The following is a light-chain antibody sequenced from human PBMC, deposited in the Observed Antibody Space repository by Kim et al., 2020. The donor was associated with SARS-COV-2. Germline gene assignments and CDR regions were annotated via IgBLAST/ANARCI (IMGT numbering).Light chain of an antibody. CDR3: AAWDDSLSAYYV. CDR1: SSNIGSNY. Sequence: QRVTSCCSGSSSNIGSNYVYWYQQLPGTAPKLLIYRNNQRPSGVPDRFSGSKSGTSASLAISGLRSEDEADYYCAAWDDSLSAYYVFGTGTKVTVL. CDR2: RNN. J-gene: IGLJ1*01. V-gene: IGLV1-47*01.